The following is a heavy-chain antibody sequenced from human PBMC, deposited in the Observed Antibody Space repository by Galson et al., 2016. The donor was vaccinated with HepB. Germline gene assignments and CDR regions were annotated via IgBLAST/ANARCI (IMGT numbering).Heavy chain of an antibody. Sequence: SLRLSCAASGFTVSNNYMIWFRQAPGKVLEWVSLIYSTGTTSYADSVKGRFTISRDSSKNTLYPQMNSLRAEDTAIYYCARDSGTPPPRRGPSSGYWGQGTLVTVSS. CDR3: ARDSGTPPPRRGPSSGY. CDR2: IYSTGTT. V-gene: IGHV3-53*01. D-gene: IGHD1-26*01. J-gene: IGHJ4*02. CDR1: GFTVSNNY.